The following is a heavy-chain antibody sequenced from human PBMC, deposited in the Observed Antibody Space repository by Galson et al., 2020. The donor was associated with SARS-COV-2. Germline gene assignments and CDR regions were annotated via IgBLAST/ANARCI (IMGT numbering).Heavy chain of an antibody. V-gene: IGHV3-73*01. CDR2: IRSTANSYAT. D-gene: IGHD4-4*01. Sequence: GGSLRLSCAASGLSFSGSAMHWVRQASGKGLEWVGRIRSTANSYATVYAASVEGRFTISRDDSKSTAYLQMNSLKTEDTAVYYCARDPHDYSNWFDPWGQGTLVTVSS. CDR1: GLSFSGSA. CDR3: ARDPHDYSNWFDP. J-gene: IGHJ5*02.